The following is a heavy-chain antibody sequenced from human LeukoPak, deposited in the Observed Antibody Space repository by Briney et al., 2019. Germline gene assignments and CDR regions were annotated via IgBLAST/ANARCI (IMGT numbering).Heavy chain of an antibody. CDR2: IKSKTDGGTT. D-gene: IGHD3-10*01. V-gene: IGHV3-15*01. J-gene: IGHJ6*02. Sequence: KPGGSLRLSCAASGFTFSNAWMSWVRQAPGKGLEWVGRIKSKTDGGTTDYAAPVKGRFTISRDDSKNTLYLQMNSLKTEDTAVYYCTTESDPLLWFGDLFWYYYGMDVWGQGTTVTVSS. CDR1: GFTFSNAW. CDR3: TTESDPLLWFGDLFWYYYGMDV.